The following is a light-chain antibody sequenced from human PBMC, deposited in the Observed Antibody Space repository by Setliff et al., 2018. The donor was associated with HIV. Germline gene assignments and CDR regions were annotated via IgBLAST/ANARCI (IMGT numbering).Light chain of an antibody. V-gene: IGLV2-18*02. CDR1: SSDVGSYNR. J-gene: IGLJ1*01. CDR3: SSYASTSYARSSIYV. CDR2: EVS. Sequence: QSVLAQPPSVSGSPGQSVTISCTGTSSDVGSYNRVAWYQQTPGTAPKLMIYEVSNRPSGVPDRFSGSKSGNTASLTISGLQAEDEADYYCSSYASTSYARSSIYVFGTGTKGTV.